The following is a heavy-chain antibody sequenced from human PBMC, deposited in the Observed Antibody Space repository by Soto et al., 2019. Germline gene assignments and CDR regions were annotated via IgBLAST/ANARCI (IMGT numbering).Heavy chain of an antibody. CDR2: IYSGGST. D-gene: IGHD3-22*01. CDR3: AKDPSTYYYDSSGYRDY. Sequence: GGSLRLSCAASGFTVSSNYMSWVRQAPGKGLEWVSVIYSGGSTYYADSVKGRFTISRDNSKNTLYLQMNSLRAEDTAVYYCAKDPSTYYYDSSGYRDYWGQGTLVTVSS. CDR1: GFTVSSNY. J-gene: IGHJ4*02. V-gene: IGHV3-53*01.